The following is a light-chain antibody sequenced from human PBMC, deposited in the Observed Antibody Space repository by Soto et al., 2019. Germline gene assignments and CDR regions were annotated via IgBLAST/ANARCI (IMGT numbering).Light chain of an antibody. CDR3: QQYGSSPRFT. CDR1: QSVSSSY. V-gene: IGKV3-20*01. Sequence: EIVLTQSPGTLSLSPGERATLSCRASQSVSSSYLAWYQQKPGQAPRLLIYGASSRATGIPDWFSGSGSGTDFTLTISRLEPEEFAVYYCQQYGSSPRFTFGPGTKVDIK. J-gene: IGKJ3*01. CDR2: GAS.